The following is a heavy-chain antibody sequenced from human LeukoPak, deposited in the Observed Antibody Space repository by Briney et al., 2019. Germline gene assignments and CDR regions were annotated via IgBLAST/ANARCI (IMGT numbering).Heavy chain of an antibody. V-gene: IGHV4-39*01. J-gene: IGHJ4*02. CDR1: GGSISSSGYY. CDR2: INYSGTT. CDR3: ARTAAAWF. Sequence: SETLSLTCTVSGGSISSSGYYWGWIRQPPGKGLEWIGSINYSGTTYYNPSLKSRVSISVDTSKNQFSLKLSSVTAADTAVYYCARTAAAWFWGQGTLVTVSS. D-gene: IGHD2-2*01.